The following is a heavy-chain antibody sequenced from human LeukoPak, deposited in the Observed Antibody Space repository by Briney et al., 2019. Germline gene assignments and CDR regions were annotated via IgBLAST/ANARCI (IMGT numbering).Heavy chain of an antibody. CDR3: ARDPPMYYYDEPGSRDAFDI. J-gene: IGHJ3*02. Sequence: GGPLRLSCAASGLTFSRYGMHWVRQAPAKGLEWVAVIWYDESNKYYAESVKGRFTISRDNSNNTLHLQMNSLRAEDTAVYYCARDPPMYYYDEPGSRDAFDIWGQGTMVTVSS. V-gene: IGHV3-33*01. CDR1: GLTFSRYG. CDR2: IWYDESNK. D-gene: IGHD3-22*01.